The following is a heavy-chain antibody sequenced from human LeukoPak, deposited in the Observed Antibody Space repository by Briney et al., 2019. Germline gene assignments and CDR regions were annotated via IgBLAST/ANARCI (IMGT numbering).Heavy chain of an antibody. CDR3: ARVFIGPFDY. CDR1: GFTFSSYA. CDR2: ISSSSSYI. D-gene: IGHD1-26*01. V-gene: IGHV3-21*01. J-gene: IGHJ4*02. Sequence: GGSLRLSCTASGFTFSSYAMSWVRQAPGKGLEWVSSISSSSSYIYYADSVKGRFTISRDNAKNSLYLQMNSLRAEDTAVYYCARVFIGPFDYWGQGTLVTVSS.